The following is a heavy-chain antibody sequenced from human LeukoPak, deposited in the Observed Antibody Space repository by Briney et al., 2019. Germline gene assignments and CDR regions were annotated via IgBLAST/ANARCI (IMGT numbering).Heavy chain of an antibody. CDR1: GGSFSGYY. V-gene: IGHV4-34*01. Sequence: SETLSLTCAVYGGSFSGYYWSWIRQPPGKGLEWIGEINHSGSTNYNPSLKSRVTISVDTSKNQFPLKLSSVTAADTAVYYCARRWLQLRYFDYWGQGTLVTVSS. D-gene: IGHD5-24*01. CDR2: INHSGST. J-gene: IGHJ4*02. CDR3: ARRWLQLRYFDY.